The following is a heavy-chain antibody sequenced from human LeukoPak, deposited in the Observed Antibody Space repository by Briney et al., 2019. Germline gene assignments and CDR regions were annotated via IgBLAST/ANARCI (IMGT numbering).Heavy chain of an antibody. Sequence: ASVKVSCKASGDTFIRYGITWVRQAPGQGLEWMGWISTGNGNTNYGQKFQGRVTMTTDTSTSTAYMELRSLRSDDTAVYYCARPDSSSSWFDPWGQGTLVTVSS. J-gene: IGHJ5*02. V-gene: IGHV1-18*01. CDR2: ISTGNGNT. CDR1: GDTFIRYG. D-gene: IGHD6-6*01. CDR3: ARPDSSSSWFDP.